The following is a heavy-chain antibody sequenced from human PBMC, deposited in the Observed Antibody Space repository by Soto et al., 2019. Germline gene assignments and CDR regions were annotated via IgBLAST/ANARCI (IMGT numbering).Heavy chain of an antibody. CDR3: ARLVVVAPVANA. D-gene: IGHD2-2*01. Sequence: SETLSLTCSVSGGSINYNSYYWGWIRQPPGKGLEWVGGIFYTGTTYYCPSLKDRFTISVDTSKNSFPLNLTSVTAADTAVYFCARLVVVAPVANAWGQGTLVTVSS. V-gene: IGHV4-39*02. J-gene: IGHJ5*02. CDR1: GGSINYNSYY. CDR2: IFYTGTT.